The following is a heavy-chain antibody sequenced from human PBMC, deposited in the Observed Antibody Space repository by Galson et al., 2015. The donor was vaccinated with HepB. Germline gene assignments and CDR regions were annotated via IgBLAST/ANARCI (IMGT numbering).Heavy chain of an antibody. CDR3: ATPSRPYGSSGYYYGYAFDI. D-gene: IGHD3-22*01. CDR2: FDPEDGET. Sequence: SVKVSCKVSGYTLTELSMHWVRQAPGKGLEWMGGFDPEDGETIYAQKFQGRVTMTEDTSTDTAYMELSSLRSEDTAVYYCATPSRPYGSSGYYYGYAFDIWGQGTMVTVSS. CDR1: GYTLTELS. J-gene: IGHJ3*02. V-gene: IGHV1-24*01.